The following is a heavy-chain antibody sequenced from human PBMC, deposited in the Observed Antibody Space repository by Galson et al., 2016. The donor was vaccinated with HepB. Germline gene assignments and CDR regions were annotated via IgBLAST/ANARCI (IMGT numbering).Heavy chain of an antibody. Sequence: SLRLSCAASGFSFSSYDMNWVRQAPGKGLEWVSSISRTSRYAYYTDSVKGRFTISRDNAKNSLYLQMNSLRVEDTAIYYWARRPAAEFRGGMDVWGQGTTVTVSS. CDR3: ARRPAAEFRGGMDV. V-gene: IGHV3-21*06. CDR2: ISRTSRYA. J-gene: IGHJ6*02. D-gene: IGHD6-13*01. CDR1: GFSFSSYD.